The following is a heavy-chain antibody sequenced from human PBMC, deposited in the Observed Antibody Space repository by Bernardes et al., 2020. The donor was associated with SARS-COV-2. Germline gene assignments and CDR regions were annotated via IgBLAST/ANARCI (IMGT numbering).Heavy chain of an antibody. Sequence: PGQVLEWMGWISAYTGNTNSAQKLQGRVTMTTDTSTSTAYMELRSLRSADTAVYYCARDHITIFGVEYYYYGMDVWDQETTVSVSS. V-gene: IGHV1-18*01. D-gene: IGHD3-3*01. CDR3: ARDHITIFGVEYYYYGMDV. J-gene: IGHJ6*02. CDR2: ISAYTGNT.